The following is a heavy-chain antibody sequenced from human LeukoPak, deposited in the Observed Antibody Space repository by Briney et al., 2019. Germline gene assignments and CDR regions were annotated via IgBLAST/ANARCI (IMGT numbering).Heavy chain of an antibody. CDR3: ARGSQNAFDI. V-gene: IGHV3-7*01. CDR1: GSTFSSYW. Sequence: PGGSLRLSCAASGSTFSSYWMSWVRQAPGKGLEWVANIKQDGSEKYYVDSVKGRFTISRDNAEDSLYLQMNSLRAEDTAVYCCARGSQNAFDIWGQGTMVTVSS. CDR2: IKQDGSEK. J-gene: IGHJ3*02.